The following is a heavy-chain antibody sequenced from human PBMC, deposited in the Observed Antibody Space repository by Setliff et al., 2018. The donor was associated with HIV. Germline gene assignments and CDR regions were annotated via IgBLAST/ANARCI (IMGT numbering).Heavy chain of an antibody. V-gene: IGHV2-70*04. J-gene: IGHJ3*02. CDR1: GFSLSTNRMR. D-gene: IGHD4-17*01. CDR3: ARMTEYGANAFDI. CDR2: IDWDDDK. Sequence: SGPTLVNPTPTRTLTCAFSGFSLSTNRMRVSWIRQPPGKDLEWLARIDWDDDKFYSTSLKTRLTISKDTSKNQVVLTTTNMDPADTATYFCARMTEYGANAFDIWGQGTMVTVS.